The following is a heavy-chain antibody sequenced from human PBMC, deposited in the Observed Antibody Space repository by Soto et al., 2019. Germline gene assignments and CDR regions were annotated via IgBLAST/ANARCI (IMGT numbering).Heavy chain of an antibody. CDR1: GGSISSYY. CDR3: ARYPDYGDYEGWFDY. D-gene: IGHD4-17*01. CDR2: IYYSGST. J-gene: IGHJ4*02. Sequence: SETLSLTCTVSGGSISSYYWSWIRQPPGKGLEWIGYIYYSGSTNYNPSLKSRATISVDTSKNQFSLKLSSVTAADTAVYYCARYPDYGDYEGWFDYWGQGTLVTVSA. V-gene: IGHV4-59*01.